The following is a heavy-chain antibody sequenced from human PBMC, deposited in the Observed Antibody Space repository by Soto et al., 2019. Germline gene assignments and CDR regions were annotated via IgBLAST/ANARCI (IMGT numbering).Heavy chain of an antibody. V-gene: IGHV3-7*03. J-gene: IGHJ6*02. CDR1: GFTFSSYW. CDR2: IKQDGSEK. Sequence: GGSLRLSCAASGFTFSSYWMSWVRQAPGKGLEWVANIKQDGSEKYYVDSVKGRFTISRDNAKNSLYLQMNSLRAEDTAVYYCARGLTSSSWGYYYYYYGMDVWGQGTTVTVSS. D-gene: IGHD6-13*01. CDR3: ARGLTSSSWGYYYYYYGMDV.